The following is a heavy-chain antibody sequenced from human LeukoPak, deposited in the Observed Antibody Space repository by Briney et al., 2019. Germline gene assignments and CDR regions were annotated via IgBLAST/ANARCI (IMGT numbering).Heavy chain of an antibody. CDR3: ARDRTVTAGIDY. CDR2: IKPDGNEV. CDR1: EFTFSHYW. J-gene: IGHJ4*02. D-gene: IGHD2-21*02. V-gene: IGHV3-7*03. Sequence: GGSLRLSCAAPEFTFSHYWMSWVRQAPGKGLEWVANIKPDGNEVYYLDSVKGRFTISRDNAKTSLYLQMNSLRAEDTAVYYCARDRTVTAGIDYWGQGTLVTVSS.